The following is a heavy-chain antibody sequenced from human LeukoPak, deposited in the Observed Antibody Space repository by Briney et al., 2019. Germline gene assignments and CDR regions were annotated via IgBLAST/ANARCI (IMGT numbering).Heavy chain of an antibody. CDR1: SESFSGYY. CDR3: AREDPEAVSATPFDY. V-gene: IGHV4-34*01. J-gene: IGHJ4*02. CDR2: INHSGST. Sequence: TSETLSLTCAVYSESFSGYYWTWIRQPPGKGLEWIGEINHSGSTSYNPSLKSRVTISVDTSKKQFSLNLSSVTAADTAVYYCAREDPEAVSATPFDYWGQGTLVTVSS. D-gene: IGHD2-15*01.